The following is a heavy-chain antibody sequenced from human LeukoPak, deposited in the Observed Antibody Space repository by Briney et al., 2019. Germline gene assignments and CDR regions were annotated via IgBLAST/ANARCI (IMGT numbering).Heavy chain of an antibody. CDR2: FDPEDGET. CDR1: GYTLTELS. Sequence: ASXXVSCKVSGYTLTELSMHWVRQAPGKGLEWMGGFDPEDGETIYAQKLQGRVTITEDTSTDTAYMEMSSLRSEDTAVYYCATGSDWGAQSAFDIWGQGTMVTVSS. CDR3: ATGSDWGAQSAFDI. V-gene: IGHV1-24*01. D-gene: IGHD7-27*01. J-gene: IGHJ3*02.